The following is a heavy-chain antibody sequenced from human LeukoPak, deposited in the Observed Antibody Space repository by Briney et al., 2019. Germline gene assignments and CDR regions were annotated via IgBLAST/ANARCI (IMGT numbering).Heavy chain of an antibody. CDR2: FNPNSGGT. J-gene: IGHJ4*02. CDR1: GYTFPGNY. V-gene: IGHV1-2*02. D-gene: IGHD6-6*01. CDR3: AREHSSSSGKVFDY. Sequence: AASVKVSCKASGYTFPGNYFHGLRQPPEQGLKGLEWFNPNSGGTNYAQKFQGRVTMTRDTSISTAYMELSRLRSDDTAVYYCAREHSSSSGKVFDYWGQGTLVTASS.